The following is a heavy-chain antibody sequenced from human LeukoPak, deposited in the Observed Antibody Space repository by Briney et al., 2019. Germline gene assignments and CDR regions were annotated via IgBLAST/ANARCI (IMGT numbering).Heavy chain of an antibody. V-gene: IGHV1-24*01. CDR2: FDPEDGET. CDR1: GYTLTELS. J-gene: IGHJ3*02. D-gene: IGHD6-13*01. CDR3: ATVRGGAAAGWAFDI. Sequence: ASVKVSCKVSGYTLTELSMHWVRQAPGKGLEWMGGFDPEDGETIYAQKFQGRVTMTEDTSTDTAYTELSSLRSEDTAVYYCATVRGGAAAGWAFDIWGQGTMVTVSS.